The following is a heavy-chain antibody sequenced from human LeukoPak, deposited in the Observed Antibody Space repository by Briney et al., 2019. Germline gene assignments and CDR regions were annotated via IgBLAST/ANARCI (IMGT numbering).Heavy chain of an antibody. CDR2: ISYDGSNK. CDR1: GFTFSSYA. Sequence: GGSLRLSCAASGFTFSSYAMHWVRQAPGKGLEWVAVISYDGSNKYYADSVKGRFTISRDNSKNTLYLQMNSLRADDTAVYYCARAHSTQWIAGNDYWGQGTLVTVSS. V-gene: IGHV3-30-3*01. D-gene: IGHD5-12*01. J-gene: IGHJ4*02. CDR3: ARAHSTQWIAGNDY.